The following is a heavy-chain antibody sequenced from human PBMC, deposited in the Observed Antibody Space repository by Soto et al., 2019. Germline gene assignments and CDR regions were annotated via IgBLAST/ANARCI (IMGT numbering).Heavy chain of an antibody. CDR1: GGTFSSYA. V-gene: IGHV1-69*12. CDR3: AREEGRCSGGSCYSLTAFDY. Sequence: QVQLVQSGAEVKKPGSSVKVSCKASGGTFSSYAISWVRQAPGQGLEWMGGIIPIFGTANYAQKFQGRVTLTADESTSTAYMELSSLRSEDTAVYYCAREEGRCSGGSCYSLTAFDYWGQGTLVTVSS. J-gene: IGHJ4*02. CDR2: IIPIFGTA. D-gene: IGHD2-15*01.